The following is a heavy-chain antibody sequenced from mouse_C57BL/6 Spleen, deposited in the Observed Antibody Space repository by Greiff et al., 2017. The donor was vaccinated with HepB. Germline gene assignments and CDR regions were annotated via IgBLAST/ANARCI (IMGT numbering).Heavy chain of an antibody. CDR3: ARGNYYGSSYYFDY. CDR1: GYAFSSYW. V-gene: IGHV1-80*01. D-gene: IGHD1-1*01. J-gene: IGHJ2*01. CDR2: IYPGDGDT. Sequence: VQLQQSGAELVKPGASLKISCKASGYAFSSYWMNWVKQRPGKGLEWIGQIYPGDGDTNYNGKFKGKATLTADKSSSTAYMQLSSLTSEDSAVYFCARGNYYGSSYYFDYWGQGTTLTVSS.